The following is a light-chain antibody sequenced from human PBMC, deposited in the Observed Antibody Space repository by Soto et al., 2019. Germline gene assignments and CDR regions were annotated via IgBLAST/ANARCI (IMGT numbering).Light chain of an antibody. CDR3: QQYNNWPPLT. V-gene: IGKV3-15*01. J-gene: IGKJ4*01. CDR2: GVS. CDR1: QSVSSN. Sequence: TQSPATLSVSRGESATLSCRASQSVSSNLAWYQQKPGQAPRLLIYGVSTRATGIPARFSGSGSETKFTLTISSLQSEDFAVYYCQQYNNWPPLTFGGGTKV.